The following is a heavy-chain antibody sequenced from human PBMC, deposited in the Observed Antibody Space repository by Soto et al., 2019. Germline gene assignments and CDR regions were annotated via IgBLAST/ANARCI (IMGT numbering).Heavy chain of an antibody. CDR3: TRVSGGGSYYFDY. Sequence: GGSLRLSCAASGFTFSDHYMDWVRQAPGKGLQWVGRTRNKANSYTTEYAASVKGRFTVSRDDSKNSLFLQMNSLKTEDTAVYYCTRVSGGGSYYFDYWGQGTLVTVSS. CDR1: GFTFSDHY. D-gene: IGHD1-26*01. J-gene: IGHJ4*02. CDR2: TRNKANSYTT. V-gene: IGHV3-72*01.